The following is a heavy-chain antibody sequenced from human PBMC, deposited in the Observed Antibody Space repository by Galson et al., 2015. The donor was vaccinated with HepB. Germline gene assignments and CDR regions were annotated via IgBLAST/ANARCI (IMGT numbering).Heavy chain of an antibody. V-gene: IGHV1-69*13. Sequence: SVKVSCKASGGTFSSYAISWVRQAPGQGLEWMGGIIPIFGTANYAQKFQGRVTITADESTSTAYMELSSLRSEDTAVYYCARGEEYSSSFVPWFDPWGQGTLVTVSS. CDR3: ARGEEYSSSFVPWFDP. J-gene: IGHJ5*02. CDR2: IIPIFGTA. D-gene: IGHD6-6*01. CDR1: GGTFSSYA.